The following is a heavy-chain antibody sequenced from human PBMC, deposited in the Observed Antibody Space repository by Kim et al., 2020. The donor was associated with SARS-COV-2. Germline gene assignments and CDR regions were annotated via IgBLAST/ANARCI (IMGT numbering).Heavy chain of an antibody. J-gene: IGHJ5*02. Sequence: GGSLRLSCAASGFTFSSHCMSWVRQAPGKGLEFVANINPDGSEKYHVDSVKGRFTISRDNVEKSLYLQMNSLRPEDTAVYYCARSPQPWGRGTLVNFSS. CDR1: GFTFSSHC. V-gene: IGHV3-7*03. CDR2: INPDGSEK. CDR3: ARSPQP.